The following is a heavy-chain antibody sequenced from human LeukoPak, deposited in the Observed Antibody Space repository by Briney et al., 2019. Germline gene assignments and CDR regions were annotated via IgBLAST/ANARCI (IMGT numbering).Heavy chain of an antibody. CDR1: GFSFSRYT. V-gene: IGHV3-64*01. J-gene: IGHJ6*02. Sequence: GGSLRLSCAASGFSFSRYTMHWVRQAPGKGLEYVSAISSNGGSTYYVKSVKGRFTISRDNSKKTLYLQMGSLRAEDMAVYYCARRRGNGVVAATRDYGMDVWGQGTTVTVSS. D-gene: IGHD2-15*01. CDR2: ISSNGGST. CDR3: ARRRGNGVVAATRDYGMDV.